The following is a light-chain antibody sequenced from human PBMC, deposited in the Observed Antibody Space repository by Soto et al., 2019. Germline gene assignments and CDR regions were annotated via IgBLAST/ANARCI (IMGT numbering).Light chain of an antibody. CDR3: QSYATGLSVLYV. Sequence: QSVLTQPPSVSGAPGQRVTISCTGSSSNIGAGYDVHWYQQLPGTAPKLLIYGNNNRPSGVPDRFSGSKSGTSASVAGTGLQAEDEADYYCQSYATGLSVLYVFGTGTKVTVL. J-gene: IGLJ1*01. V-gene: IGLV1-40*01. CDR1: SSNIGAGYD. CDR2: GNN.